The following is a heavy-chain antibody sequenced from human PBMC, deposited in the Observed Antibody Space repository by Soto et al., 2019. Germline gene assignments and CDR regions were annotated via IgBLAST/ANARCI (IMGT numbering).Heavy chain of an antibody. D-gene: IGHD3-10*01. Sequence: QVQLQESGPGLVKPSQTLSLNCSVSGDSINNADYYWSWIRQHAGRGLEWIGYIYYSGTTYYNPSLTSRVPISMDTSQNQFSLEMSSVTAADTAVYYCARVRGHAFDIRGQGTMVTVSS. CDR2: IYYSGTT. J-gene: IGHJ3*02. CDR3: ARVRGHAFDI. CDR1: GDSINNADYY. V-gene: IGHV4-31*03.